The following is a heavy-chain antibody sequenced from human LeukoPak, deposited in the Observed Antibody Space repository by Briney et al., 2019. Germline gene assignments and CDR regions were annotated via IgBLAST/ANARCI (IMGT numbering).Heavy chain of an antibody. Sequence: TSETLSLTCTVSGGSITTYSWGWIRQPPGKGLEWIGYIYYSGNTNYNPSLKSRVTISVDTSKNQFSLKLSSVTAADTAMYYCAGSGYSSGYLFDYWDQGTLVTVSS. CDR2: IYYSGNT. CDR3: AGSGYSSGYLFDY. CDR1: GGSITTYS. D-gene: IGHD5-18*01. V-gene: IGHV4-59*01. J-gene: IGHJ4*02.